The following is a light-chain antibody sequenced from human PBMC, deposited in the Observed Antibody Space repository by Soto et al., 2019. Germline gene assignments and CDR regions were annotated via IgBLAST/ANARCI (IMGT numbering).Light chain of an antibody. J-gene: IGKJ1*01. CDR2: AAS. Sequence: DIQMTQSPSSLSASVGDRVTITCRASQGISNSLAWYQQKPGKVPTLLITAASTLHFGVPSRFSGSGSATDFTLTISSLQPEDAATYYWQRYNRGSTFGPGTKVDI. V-gene: IGKV1-27*01. CDR3: QRYNRGST. CDR1: QGISNS.